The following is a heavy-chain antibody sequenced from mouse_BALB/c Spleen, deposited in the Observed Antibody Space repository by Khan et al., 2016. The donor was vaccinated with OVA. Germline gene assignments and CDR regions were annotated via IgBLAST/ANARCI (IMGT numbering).Heavy chain of an antibody. D-gene: IGHD2-10*01. CDR1: GFSLTGYG. V-gene: IGHV2-6-7*01. Sequence: QVQLKESGPGPVAPSQSLSITCTVSGFSLTGYGVNWVRQPPGKGLEWLGMIWGDGSTDYNSALKSRLSISKDNSKSQVFLKMNSLQNDDTARYYCARAYYANYREAMDYWGQGTSVTVSS. CDR2: IWGDGST. J-gene: IGHJ4*01. CDR3: ARAYYANYREAMDY.